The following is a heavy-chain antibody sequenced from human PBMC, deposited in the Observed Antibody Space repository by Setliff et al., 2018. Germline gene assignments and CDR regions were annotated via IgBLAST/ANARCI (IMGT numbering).Heavy chain of an antibody. CDR2: MNPNSGNT. CDR1: EYTFTSYD. D-gene: IGHD1-26*01. V-gene: IGHV1-8*03. CDR3: ARVKVIVGATPRTYYMDV. J-gene: IGHJ6*03. Sequence: ASVKVSCKASEYTFTSYDINWVRQATGQGLEWMGWMNPNSGNTGYAQKFQGRVTITRNTSISTAYMELSSLRSEDTAVYYCARVKVIVGATPRTYYMDVWGKGTTVTVSS.